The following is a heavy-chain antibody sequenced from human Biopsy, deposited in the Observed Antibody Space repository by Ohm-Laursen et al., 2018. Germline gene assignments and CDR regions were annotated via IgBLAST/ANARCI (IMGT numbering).Heavy chain of an antibody. J-gene: IGHJ6*02. Sequence: PTQTLTLTCSFSGFSLSARRMCVSWIRRAPGKALEWLACVDWDDYKDYSASMQTKLSISKDTSNDQVVLTVNNVDPADTATYYCARTPILIVSAGLVYRHRRHLQGMDVWGQGIAVTVS. CDR2: VDWDDYK. D-gene: IGHD6-13*01. CDR3: ARTPILIVSAGLVYRHRRHLQGMDV. V-gene: IGHV2-70*11. CDR1: GFSLSARRMC.